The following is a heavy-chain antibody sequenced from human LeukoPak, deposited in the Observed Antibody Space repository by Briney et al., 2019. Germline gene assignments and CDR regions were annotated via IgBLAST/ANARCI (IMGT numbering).Heavy chain of an antibody. Sequence: SETLSLTCTVSGGSISSHYWSWIRLLPGKGLEWIGYIHYSELTYYNPSLKSRVTISIDTSKNQFSLRLSSVTAADTAVYYCARAGSGGYNFDYWGQGTLVTVSP. CDR2: IHYSELT. V-gene: IGHV4-59*06. D-gene: IGHD3-10*01. CDR1: GGSISSHY. J-gene: IGHJ4*02. CDR3: ARAGSGGYNFDY.